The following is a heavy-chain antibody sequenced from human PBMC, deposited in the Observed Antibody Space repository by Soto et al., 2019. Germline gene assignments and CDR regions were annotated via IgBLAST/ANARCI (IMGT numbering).Heavy chain of an antibody. J-gene: IGHJ4*02. D-gene: IGHD5-12*01. CDR1: GYTFTGYY. Sequence: ASVKVSCKASGYTFTGYYIHWVRQAPGQGLEWMGWINPNNGDTNYAQKFQGRVSMTRDTSTSTAYMELSSLRFDDTAVYYCARHSGYDFVFDYWGQGTLVTVSS. CDR3: ARHSGYDFVFDY. CDR2: INPNNGDT. V-gene: IGHV1-2*02.